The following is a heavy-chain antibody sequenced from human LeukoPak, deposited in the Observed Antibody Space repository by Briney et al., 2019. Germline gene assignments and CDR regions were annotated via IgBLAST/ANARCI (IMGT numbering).Heavy chain of an antibody. V-gene: IGHV4-61*01. CDR3: ARDPSGYFNY. CDR2: IYNSGST. J-gene: IGHJ4*02. CDR1: GGSVSSGSYY. D-gene: IGHD3-22*01. Sequence: PSETLSLTCTVSGGSVSSGSYYWSWIRQPPGKGLEWIGYIYNSGSTNYNPSLKSRVTISVDTSKNQFSLKLSSMTAADTAVYYCARDPSGYFNYWGQGTLATVSS.